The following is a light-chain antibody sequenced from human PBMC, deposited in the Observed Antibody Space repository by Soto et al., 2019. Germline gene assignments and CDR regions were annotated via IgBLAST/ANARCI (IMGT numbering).Light chain of an antibody. CDR2: EVS. CDR3: SSYAGSNNPLYV. CDR1: SSDVGGYNY. V-gene: IGLV2-8*01. Sequence: QSVLTQPPSAAGSPGQSVTISCTGNSSDVGGYNYVSWYQQHPGKAPKLMIYEVSKRPSGVPDLFSGSKSGNTASLTVSGLQAEDEADYYCSSYAGSNNPLYVFGTGTKVTVL. J-gene: IGLJ1*01.